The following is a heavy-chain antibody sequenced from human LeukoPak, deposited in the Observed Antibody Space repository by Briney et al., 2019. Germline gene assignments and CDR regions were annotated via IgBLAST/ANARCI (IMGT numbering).Heavy chain of an antibody. CDR3: ASSIAVAGTRGLN. CDR2: INPNSGGT. J-gene: IGHJ4*02. CDR1: GYTFTGYY. D-gene: IGHD6-19*01. V-gene: IGHV1-2*06. Sequence: ASVKVSCKASGYTFTGYYMHWVRQASGQGLEWMGRINPNSGGTNYAQKFQGRVTMTRDTSISTAYMELSRLRSDDTAVYYCASSIAVAGTRGLNWGQGTLVTVSS.